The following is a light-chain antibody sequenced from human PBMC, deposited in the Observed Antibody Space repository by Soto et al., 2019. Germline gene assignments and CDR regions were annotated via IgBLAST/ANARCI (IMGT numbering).Light chain of an antibody. CDR2: EVS. Sequence: QSALTQPASVSGSPGQSITISCTGTSSDVGSHNLVSWYQQHPGQAPKLMIYEVSKRRLGVSTRFSASKSGNTASLTISGLLAEDEADYFCCSDGGSRAVFGGGTQLTVL. CDR1: SSDVGSHNL. J-gene: IGLJ7*01. V-gene: IGLV2-23*02. CDR3: CSDGGSRAV.